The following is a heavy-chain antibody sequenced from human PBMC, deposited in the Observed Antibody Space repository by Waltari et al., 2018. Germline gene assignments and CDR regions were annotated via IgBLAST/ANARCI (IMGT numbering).Heavy chain of an antibody. J-gene: IGHJ6*03. V-gene: IGHV1-24*01. CDR3: ATAADVWGHNYYYLDV. CDR2: FDPEDGET. D-gene: IGHD3-16*01. Sequence: QVQLEQSGAEVKKPGASVQVSCKVSGYTVTPLAMHWVRQAPGKGLEWMGVFDPEDGETIYAQKFQGRVTMTEDTSTDTGYMELSSLRSEDTAVYYCATAADVWGHNYYYLDVWGKGTTVTISS. CDR1: GYTVTPLA.